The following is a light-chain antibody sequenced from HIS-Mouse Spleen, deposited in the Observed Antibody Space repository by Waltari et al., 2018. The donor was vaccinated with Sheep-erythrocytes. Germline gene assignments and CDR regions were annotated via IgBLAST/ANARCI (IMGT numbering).Light chain of an antibody. CDR3: QQFNNYPRT. CDR2: AAS. J-gene: IGKJ1*01. Sequence: IQMTQSPSSLSASVGDRVTITCRASQSISSSLNWYQQKPGKSPKLLIYAASSLESGVPSRFSGSGSGTDFTLTISSLQPEDFATYYCQQFNNYPRTFGQGTKVEIK. CDR1: QSISSS. V-gene: IGKV1D-13*01.